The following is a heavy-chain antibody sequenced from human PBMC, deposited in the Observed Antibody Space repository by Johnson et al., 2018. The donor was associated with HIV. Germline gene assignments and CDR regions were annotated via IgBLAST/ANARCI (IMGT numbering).Heavy chain of an antibody. CDR1: GFTFSSYA. J-gene: IGHJ3*02. D-gene: IGHD1-26*01. CDR3: AREEGAKYAFDI. CDR2: ISWNSGSI. V-gene: IGHV3-9*01. Sequence: VQLVESGGGLVPPGGSLRLSCAASGFTFSSYAMHWVRQAPGKGLEWVSGISWNSGSIGYADSVKGRFTISRDNAKNSLYLQMNSLRAEDTAVYYCAREEGAKYAFDIWGQGTMVTVSS.